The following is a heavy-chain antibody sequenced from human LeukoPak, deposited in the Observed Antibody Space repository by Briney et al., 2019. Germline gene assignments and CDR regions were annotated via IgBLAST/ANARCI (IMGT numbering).Heavy chain of an antibody. CDR1: GFTFSSYG. CDR2: IWYDGSNK. J-gene: IGHJ6*03. Sequence: GGSLRLSCAASGFTFSSYGMHWVRQAPGKGLEWVAVIWYDGSNKYYADPVKGRFTISRDNSKNTLYLQMNSLRAEDTAVYYCAKEKAPYYYYYYMDVWGKGTTVTVSS. CDR3: AKEKAPYYYYYYMDV. V-gene: IGHV3-33*06.